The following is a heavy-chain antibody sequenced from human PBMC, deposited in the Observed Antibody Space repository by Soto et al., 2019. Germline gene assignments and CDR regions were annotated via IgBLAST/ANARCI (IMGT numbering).Heavy chain of an antibody. D-gene: IGHD1-1*01. J-gene: IGHJ4*02. V-gene: IGHV4-30-4*01. CDR2: IYYSGST. CDR1: VVPISTDDYY. CDR3: ASGKGVDRRHYLDN. Sequence: PSETLSLTCTFSVVPISTDDYYWTWIRQPPGKGLEWIGYIYYSGSTYYNWSLKSRVTISIDTSKNQFSLNLSSVTAADTAVYYCASGKGVDRRHYLDNWGQRTRLTVS.